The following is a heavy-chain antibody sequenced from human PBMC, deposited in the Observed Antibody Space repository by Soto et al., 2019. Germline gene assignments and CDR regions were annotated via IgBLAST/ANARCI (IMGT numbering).Heavy chain of an antibody. CDR1: GYTFTGYD. Sequence: VASVKVSCKASGYTFTGYDLNWVRQAAGQGLEWMGWMNLKSGNTGYAQNFQGRVTMTRNTSMSTAYMELSSLRSEDTAVYYCAIPWAEVGTTPHVFDVWGQGTMVTVSS. CDR2: MNLKSGNT. D-gene: IGHD1-26*01. V-gene: IGHV1-8*01. J-gene: IGHJ3*01. CDR3: AIPWAEVGTTPHVFDV.